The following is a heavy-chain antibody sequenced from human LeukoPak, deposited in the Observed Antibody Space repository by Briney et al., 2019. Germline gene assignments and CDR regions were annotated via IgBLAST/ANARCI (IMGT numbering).Heavy chain of an antibody. D-gene: IGHD1-26*01. CDR3: ARVGHSGTYYAT. Sequence: GGSLRLSCAVSGFTFSSYAMHWVRPAPGKGLEGVSYINSTSTIYYAASVKGRYTISRDNAKNSLYLPMNSLRAEDTAVYYCARVGHSGTYYATWGQGTLVTVSS. J-gene: IGHJ4*02. CDR1: GFTFSSYA. CDR2: INSTSTI. V-gene: IGHV3-48*03.